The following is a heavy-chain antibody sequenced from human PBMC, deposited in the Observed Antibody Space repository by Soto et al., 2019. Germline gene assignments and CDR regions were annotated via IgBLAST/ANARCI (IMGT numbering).Heavy chain of an antibody. D-gene: IGHD2-2*01. V-gene: IGHV4-39*01. CDR1: GGSISSSSYY. J-gene: IGHJ6*03. CDR2: IYYSGST. Sequence: SETLSLTCTVSGGSISSSSYYWGWIRQPPGKGLEWIGSIYYSGSTYYNPSLKSRVTISVDTSKNQSSLKLSSVTAADTAVYYCARTDIVVGYYYMDVWGKGTTVTVSS. CDR3: ARTDIVVGYYYMDV.